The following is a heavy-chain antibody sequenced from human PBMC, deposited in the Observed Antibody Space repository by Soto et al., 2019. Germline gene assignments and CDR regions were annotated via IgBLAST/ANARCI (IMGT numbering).Heavy chain of an antibody. V-gene: IGHV4-39*01. CDR2: IYYNGNT. CDR3: ARHGPLTNNWNQLNC. Sequence: QLQLQESGPGLVKPSETLSLTCTVSGGSISRSTYYWAWIRQPPGKGLQWIGNIYYNGNTFYNPSLKSRVTISIDTSKSQFSLGLSSVTASDTAVYYCARHGPLTNNWNQLNCWGQGTLVTVSS. J-gene: IGHJ4*02. CDR1: GGSISRSTYY. D-gene: IGHD1-1*01.